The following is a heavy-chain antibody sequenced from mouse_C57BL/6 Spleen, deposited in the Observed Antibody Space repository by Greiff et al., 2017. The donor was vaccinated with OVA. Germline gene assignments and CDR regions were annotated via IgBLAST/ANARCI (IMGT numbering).Heavy chain of an antibody. CDR2: INPNNGGT. CDR1: GYTFTDYY. CDR3: ARWGWDLPYAMDY. J-gene: IGHJ4*01. V-gene: IGHV1-26*01. Sequence: EVQLQQSGPELVKPGASVKISCKASGYTFTDYYMNWVKQSHGKSLEWIGDINPNNGGTSYNQKFKGKATLTVDKSSSTAYMELRSLTSEDSAVYYCARWGWDLPYAMDYWGQGTSVTVSS. D-gene: IGHD4-1*01.